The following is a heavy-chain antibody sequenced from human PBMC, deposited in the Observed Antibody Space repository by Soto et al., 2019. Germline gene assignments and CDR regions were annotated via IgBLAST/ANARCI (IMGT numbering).Heavy chain of an antibody. Sequence: QVQLVQSGAEVKKPGASVKVSCKASGYTFTAYYMHWVRQAPGQGLEWMGWINPNSGGTYHAQNFQGRVTMTRDTSTTTAYMELASVRSDDTAVYYCARGGGRGYNELDPWGHGTLVIVSS. CDR3: ARGGGRGYNELDP. V-gene: IGHV1-2*02. CDR2: INPNSGGT. CDR1: GYTFTAYY. D-gene: IGHD5-12*01. J-gene: IGHJ5*02.